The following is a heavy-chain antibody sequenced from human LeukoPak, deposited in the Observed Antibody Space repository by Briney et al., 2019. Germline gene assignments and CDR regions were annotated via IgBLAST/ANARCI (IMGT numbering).Heavy chain of an antibody. J-gene: IGHJ4*02. V-gene: IGHV3-53*01. CDR3: ARHPNSNWDY. Sequence: GGSLRLSCAASEFTVSSNCMSWVRQAPGKGLEWVSVIYSGGSAYYADSVKGRFTISRDNSKNTLYLQMNSLRVEDTAVYYCARHPNSNWDYWGQGTLVTVSS. CDR2: IYSGGSA. CDR1: EFTVSSNC. D-gene: IGHD6-13*01.